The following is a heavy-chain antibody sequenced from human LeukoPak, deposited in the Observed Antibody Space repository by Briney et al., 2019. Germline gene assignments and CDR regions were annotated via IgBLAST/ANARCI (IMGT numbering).Heavy chain of an antibody. V-gene: IGHV4-4*07. D-gene: IGHD2-15*01. CDR1: GASISNYY. Sequence: SETLSLTCIVSGASISNYYWSWIRQHAGKGPEWIGRIYNGGSTNYNSSLRSRITMSLDTSKNQFSLKLTSVTAADTAVYYCARFGGSGDTRGYFDNWGQGTLVTVSS. CDR2: IYNGGST. J-gene: IGHJ4*02. CDR3: ARFGGSGDTRGYFDN.